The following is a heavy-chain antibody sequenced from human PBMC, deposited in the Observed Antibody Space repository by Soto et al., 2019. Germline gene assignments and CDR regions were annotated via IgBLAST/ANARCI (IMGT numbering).Heavy chain of an antibody. CDR1: GFTFSSYG. J-gene: IGHJ3*02. CDR2: IWYDGSNK. Sequence: PGGSLRLSCAASGFTFSSYGMHWVRQAPGKGLERVAVIWYDGSNKYYADSVKGRFTISRDNSKNTLYLQMNSLRAEDTAVYYCAKVRAFSGRNHRPDAFDIWGQGTMVTVSS. D-gene: IGHD6-25*01. CDR3: AKVRAFSGRNHRPDAFDI. V-gene: IGHV3-33*06.